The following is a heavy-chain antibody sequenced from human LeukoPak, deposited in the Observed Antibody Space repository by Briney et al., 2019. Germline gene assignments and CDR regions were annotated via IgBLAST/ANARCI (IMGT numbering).Heavy chain of an antibody. J-gene: IGHJ4*02. Sequence: SVKVSCKASGGTFSSYAISWVRQAPGQGLEWMGRIIPIFGTANYAQKFQGRVTITTDESTSTAYMELSSLRSEDTAVYYCARDRGRATWILFDYWGQGTLVTVSS. CDR1: GGTFSSYA. CDR2: IIPIFGTA. V-gene: IGHV1-69*05. CDR3: ARDRGRATWILFDY. D-gene: IGHD5-18*01.